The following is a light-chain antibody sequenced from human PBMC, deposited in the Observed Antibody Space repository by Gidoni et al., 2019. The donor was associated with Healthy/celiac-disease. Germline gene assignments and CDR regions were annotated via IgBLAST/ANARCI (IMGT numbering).Light chain of an antibody. CDR3: QAWDSSNVV. CDR2: QDS. V-gene: IGLV3-1*01. J-gene: IGLJ2*01. CDR1: KLGDKY. Sequence: SYELTQPPSVSVPPGQTASITCSGDKLGDKYACWYPQKPGQSPVLVIYQDSKRPPGIPERFSGSNSGNTATLTISGTQAMDEADYYCQAWDSSNVVFGGGTKLTVL.